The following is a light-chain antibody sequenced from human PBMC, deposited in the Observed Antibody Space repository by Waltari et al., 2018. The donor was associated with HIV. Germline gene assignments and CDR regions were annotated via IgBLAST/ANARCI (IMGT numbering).Light chain of an antibody. CDR1: SSDIGLYNF. Sequence: QSALTQPPSASGSPGQSVTISCAGTSSDIGLYNFVSWYQHHPGKAPKIMISDVSRRPSGVPGRFSGSKSGNTASLTVSGLQADDEATYYCFSYAGNNFLLFGGGTKLTVL. V-gene: IGLV2-8*01. J-gene: IGLJ2*01. CDR3: FSYAGNNFLL. CDR2: DVS.